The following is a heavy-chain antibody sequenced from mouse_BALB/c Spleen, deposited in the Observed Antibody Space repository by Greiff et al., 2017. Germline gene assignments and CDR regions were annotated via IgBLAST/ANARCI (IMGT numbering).Heavy chain of an antibody. D-gene: IGHD2-4*01. CDR2: ISSGGSYT. CDR3: ARDREITTGAMDY. Sequence: EVQGVESGGDLVKPGGSLKLSCAASGFTFSSYGMSWVRQTPDKRLEWVATISSGGSYTYYPDSVKGRFTISRDNAKNTLYLEMSSLRSEDTAMYYCARDREITTGAMDYWGQGTSVTVSS. CDR1: GFTFSSYG. V-gene: IGHV5-6*01. J-gene: IGHJ4*01.